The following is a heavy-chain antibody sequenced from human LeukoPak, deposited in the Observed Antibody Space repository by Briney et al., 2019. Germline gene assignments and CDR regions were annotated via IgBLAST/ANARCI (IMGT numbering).Heavy chain of an antibody. J-gene: IGHJ1*01. V-gene: IGHV1-69*13. Sequence: SVKVSCKASGYTFTSYYMHWVRQAPGQGLEWMGGIIPIFGTANYAQKFQGRVTITSDESTSTAYMELSSLRSEDTAVYYCARASYYCSGGSCYSHPLYFQHWGQCTLVTVSS. CDR3: ARASYYCSGGSCYSHPLYFQH. D-gene: IGHD2-15*01. CDR1: GYTFTSYY. CDR2: IIPIFGTA.